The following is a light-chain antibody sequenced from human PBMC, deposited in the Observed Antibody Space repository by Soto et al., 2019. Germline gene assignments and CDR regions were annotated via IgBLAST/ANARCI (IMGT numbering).Light chain of an antibody. CDR2: AAS. J-gene: IGKJ4*02. Sequence: EIVLTQSPATLSLSPRDRATLSCRASQSVRSSFAWYQQNPRQAPRLLLYAASTQATGIPARFSGSASGADLAITISILEPGDLAVEVCQGRSDGISERTCGGGTKVDIK. CDR3: QGRSDGISERT. CDR1: QSVRSS. V-gene: IGKV3-11*01.